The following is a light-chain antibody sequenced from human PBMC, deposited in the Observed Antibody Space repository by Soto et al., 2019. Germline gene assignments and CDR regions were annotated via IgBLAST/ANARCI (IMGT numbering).Light chain of an antibody. CDR1: SSNIGAGYN. CDR2: SNS. Sequence: QSVLTQPPSVSGAPGQRVTISCTGSSSNIGAGYNVHWYQQLPGTAPKLLIYSNSNRPSGVPDRFSGSKSGTSASLAIPGLQAEDEADYYCQSYDSSLSGHVVFGGGTKVTVL. J-gene: IGLJ2*01. CDR3: QSYDSSLSGHVV. V-gene: IGLV1-40*01.